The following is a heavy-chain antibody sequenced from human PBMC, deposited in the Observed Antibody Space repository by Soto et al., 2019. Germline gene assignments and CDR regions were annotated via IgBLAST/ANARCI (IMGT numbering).Heavy chain of an antibody. D-gene: IGHD2-15*01. CDR1: GFTFSSYA. Sequence: GGSLRLSCAASGFTFSSYAMHWVRQAPGKGLEWVAVISYDGSNKYYADSVKGRFTISRDNSKNTLYLQMNSLGAEDTAVYYCARSPSAARPYYFDYWGQGTLVTVSS. V-gene: IGHV3-30-3*01. J-gene: IGHJ4*02. CDR2: ISYDGSNK. CDR3: ARSPSAARPYYFDY.